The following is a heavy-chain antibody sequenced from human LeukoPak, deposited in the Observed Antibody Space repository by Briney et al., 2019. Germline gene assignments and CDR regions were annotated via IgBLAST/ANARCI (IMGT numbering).Heavy chain of an antibody. CDR2: ISGSGGGT. CDR3: AKRGVVIRVILVGFHKEANYFDS. CDR1: GITVSNYG. Sequence: GGSLRLSCAVSGITVSNYGMSWVRQSPGKGLEWVAGISGSGGGTNYADSVKGRFTISRDNPKNTLYLQMNSLRVEDTAVYFCAKRGVVIRVILVGFHKEANYFDSWGQGALVTVSS. J-gene: IGHJ4*02. D-gene: IGHD3-22*01. V-gene: IGHV3-23*01.